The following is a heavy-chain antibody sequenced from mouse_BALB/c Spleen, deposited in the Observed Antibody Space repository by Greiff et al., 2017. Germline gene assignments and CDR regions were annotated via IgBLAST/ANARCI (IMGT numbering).Heavy chain of an antibody. J-gene: IGHJ1*01. CDR3: ARRQEGYDGTDWYFDV. CDR1: GFAFSSYD. CDR2: ISSGGGST. V-gene: IGHV5-12-1*01. Sequence: VQLKESGGGLVKPGGSLKLSCAASGFAFSSYDMSWVRQTPEKRLEWVAYISSGGGSTYYPDTVKGRFTISRDNAKNTLYLQMSSLKSEDTAMYYCARRQEGYDGTDWYFDVWGAGTTVTVSS. D-gene: IGHD2-2*01.